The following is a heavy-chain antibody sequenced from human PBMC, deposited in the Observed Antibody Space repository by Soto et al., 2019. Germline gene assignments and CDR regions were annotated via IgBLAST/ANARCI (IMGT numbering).Heavy chain of an antibody. CDR2: ISGSGGST. J-gene: IGHJ3*02. CDR3: AKGFEGSWIQLWLPGAFDI. V-gene: IGHV3-23*01. Sequence: EVQLLESGGGLVQPGGPLRLSCAASGFTFSSYAMSWARQAPGKGLEWVSTISGSGGSTYYTDSVKGRFTTSRANSKNTLDLQMNSLRAEDTAVYYCAKGFEGSWIQLWLPGAFDIWGQGTMVTVSS. CDR1: GFTFSSYA. D-gene: IGHD5-18*01.